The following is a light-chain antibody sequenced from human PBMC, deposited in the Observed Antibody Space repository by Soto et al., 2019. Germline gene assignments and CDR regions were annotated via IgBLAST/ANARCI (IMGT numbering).Light chain of an antibody. CDR2: GAS. CDR3: QQYGSSPQT. J-gene: IGKJ4*01. CDR1: QSVSSSY. Sequence: EIVLTQSPGTLSLSPGERATLSCRASQSVSSSYLARYQQKPGQAPRLLIYGASSMATGIPDRFSGSGSGTDFTLTSSRLEHEDFALYYCQQYGSSPQTFGGGTKVEIK. V-gene: IGKV3-20*01.